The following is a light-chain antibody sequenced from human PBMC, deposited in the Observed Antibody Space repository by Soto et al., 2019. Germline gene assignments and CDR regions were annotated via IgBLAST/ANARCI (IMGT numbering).Light chain of an antibody. V-gene: IGKV1-5*03. CDR1: QSISSW. Sequence: DIQLTQSPSTLSASVGDRVTITCRASQSISSWLAWYQQKPGKAPKFLIYKTSNLESGVPSRFSGSGYGTEXXLTXXSLQPDDFAXYYCQYYNNYCWTFGQGTKVEIK. CDR2: KTS. J-gene: IGKJ1*01. CDR3: QYYNNYCWT.